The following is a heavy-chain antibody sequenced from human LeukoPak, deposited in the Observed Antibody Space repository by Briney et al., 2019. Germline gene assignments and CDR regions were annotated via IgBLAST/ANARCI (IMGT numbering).Heavy chain of an antibody. Sequence: GGSLRLSCAASGFTFSDAWMHWVRQAPGKGLEWVGLIKRRTDGGTSNYAAPVKGRFAISRDDSEDTLFLQMDSLKSEDTGVYYCTTGYTSASHDGYWGQGTLVTVFS. CDR1: GFTFSDAW. CDR3: TTGYTSASHDGY. CDR2: IKRRTDGGTS. J-gene: IGHJ4*02. V-gene: IGHV3-15*07. D-gene: IGHD2-15*01.